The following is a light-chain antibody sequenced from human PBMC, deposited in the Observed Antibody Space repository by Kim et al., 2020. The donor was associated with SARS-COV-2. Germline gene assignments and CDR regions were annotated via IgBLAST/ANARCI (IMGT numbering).Light chain of an antibody. CDR3: QQYDNLPFT. CDR2: DAS. CDR1: QDISNY. J-gene: IGKJ4*01. V-gene: IGKV1-33*01. Sequence: DIQMTQSPSSLSASVGDRVTITCQASQDISNYLKWYQQKPGKAPKLLIYDASTLETGVPSRFSGRGSGTDFTFTISSLQPEDVATYYCQQYDNLPFTFGGGTKVDIK.